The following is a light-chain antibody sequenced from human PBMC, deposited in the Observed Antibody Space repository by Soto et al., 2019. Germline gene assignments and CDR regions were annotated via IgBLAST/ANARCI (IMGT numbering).Light chain of an antibody. J-gene: IGLJ2*01. CDR2: DVS. CDR1: SSDVGGYNY. V-gene: IGLV2-11*01. Sequence: QSALTQPRSVSGSPGQSVTISCTGTSSDVGGYNYVSWYQQHPGKAPKLMIYDVSKRPSGVPDRFSGSKSGNTASLTISGLQAEDEADYYCCSYAGPSTFVIFGGGTKVTVL. CDR3: CSYAGPSTFVI.